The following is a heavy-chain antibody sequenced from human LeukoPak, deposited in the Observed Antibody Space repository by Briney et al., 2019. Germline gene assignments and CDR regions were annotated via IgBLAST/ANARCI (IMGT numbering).Heavy chain of an antibody. D-gene: IGHD2-2*01. Sequence: SETLSLTCTVSGGSISDYSWSWIRQPPGKGLEWIGNIYYSGSANHNPSLKSRVTISRDTSKNQFSLKLSSVTAADTAVYYCAKDLHCSSTSCYGWVAAAGYDAFDIWGQGTMVTVSS. CDR3: AKDLHCSSTSCYGWVAAAGYDAFDI. CDR1: GGSISDYS. J-gene: IGHJ3*02. V-gene: IGHV4-59*12. CDR2: IYYSGSA.